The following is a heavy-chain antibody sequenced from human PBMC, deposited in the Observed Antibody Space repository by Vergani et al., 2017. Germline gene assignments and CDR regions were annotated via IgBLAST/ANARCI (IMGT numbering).Heavy chain of an antibody. D-gene: IGHD3-16*01. CDR1: GFTLSNYD. V-gene: IGHV3-30*02. Sequence: QVQLVESGGGVVQRGGSVRLSCATSGFTLSNYDMQWIRQGPGKGLEFVAFLQFDGSNPYYADSVKGRFTLSRDFSKNTLYLQMNSLRTDDTATYYCAKHFRGWGIDYWGQGTQVIVSS. CDR3: AKHFRGWGIDY. J-gene: IGHJ4*02. CDR2: LQFDGSNP.